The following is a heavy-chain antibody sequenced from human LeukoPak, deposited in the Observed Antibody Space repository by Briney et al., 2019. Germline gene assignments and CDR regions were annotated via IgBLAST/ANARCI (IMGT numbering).Heavy chain of an antibody. Sequence: PGGSLRLSCAASGFTFSSYAMSWVRQAPGKGLEWVSAINGSGGSTYYADSAKGRFTISRDTSKNTLYLQMNSLRAEDTSVYYCAKKTGVVGVTTDYWGQGTLVTVSS. D-gene: IGHD1-26*01. CDR1: GFTFSSYA. CDR3: AKKTGVVGVTTDY. CDR2: INGSGGST. V-gene: IGHV3-23*01. J-gene: IGHJ4*02.